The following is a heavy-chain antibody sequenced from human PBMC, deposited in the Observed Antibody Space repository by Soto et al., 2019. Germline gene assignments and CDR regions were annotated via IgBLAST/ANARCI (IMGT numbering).Heavy chain of an antibody. V-gene: IGHV1-18*01. CDR2: ISAYNGNT. Sequence: ASVKLYCKASGYTFTSYGISWVRQAPGQGLEWMGWISAYNGNTNYAQKLQGRVTMTTDTSTSTAYMELRSLRSDDTAVYYCATGATYCGGDCYSGAFDIWGQGTMVTVSS. D-gene: IGHD2-21*01. CDR3: ATGATYCGGDCYSGAFDI. J-gene: IGHJ3*02. CDR1: GYTFTSYG.